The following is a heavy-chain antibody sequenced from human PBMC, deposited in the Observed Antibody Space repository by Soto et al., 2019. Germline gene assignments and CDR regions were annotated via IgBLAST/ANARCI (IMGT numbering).Heavy chain of an antibody. V-gene: IGHV1-69*02. CDR3: VRYSHIGSTEIGYDGIYY. CDR1: GGTFSNDI. J-gene: IGHJ4*02. Sequence: QVQLVQSGAEVKKTGSSVKVSCKASGGTFSNDIINWVRQAPGQVLEWMGRIIPLLDIAHYAQKFQGRVTITPDNSTIAADREMTRRRSEDTTVYSCVRYSHIGSTEIGYDGIYYWGQGTLVTVSS. CDR2: IIPLLDIA. D-gene: IGHD5-12*01.